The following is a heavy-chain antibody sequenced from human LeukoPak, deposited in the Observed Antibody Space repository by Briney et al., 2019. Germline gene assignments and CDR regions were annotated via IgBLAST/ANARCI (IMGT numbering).Heavy chain of an antibody. V-gene: IGHV1-2*02. J-gene: IGHJ6*02. CDR3: ASGLGFCSGSDCTNLVKDYYYGMNV. D-gene: IGHD2-15*01. Sequence: ASVKVSCKASGYTFTGYYMHWVRQAPGQGLEWMGWINPNSGGTNYAQKFQGRVTMTRDTSASTAYMELSGLTSEDTAVYYCASGLGFCSGSDCTNLVKDYYYGMNVWGQGTTVTVSS. CDR1: GYTFTGYY. CDR2: INPNSGGT.